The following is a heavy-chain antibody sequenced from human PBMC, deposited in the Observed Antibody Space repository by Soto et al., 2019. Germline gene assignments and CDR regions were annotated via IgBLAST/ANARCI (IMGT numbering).Heavy chain of an antibody. CDR3: ARAPWGGILTVAPHFDY. J-gene: IGHJ4*02. CDR1: GGSISSSSYY. Sequence: SETLSLTCTVSGGSISSSSYYWGWIRQPPGKGLEWIGSIYYSGSTYYNPSLKSRVTISVDTSKNQFSLKLSSVTAADTAVYYCARAPWGGILTVAPHFDYWGQGTLVTVSS. CDR2: IYYSGST. V-gene: IGHV4-39*01. D-gene: IGHD3-9*01.